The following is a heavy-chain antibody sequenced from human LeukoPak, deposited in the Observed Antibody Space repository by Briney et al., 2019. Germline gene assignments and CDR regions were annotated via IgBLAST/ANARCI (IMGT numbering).Heavy chain of an antibody. CDR1: GFTFARYG. J-gene: IGHJ4*02. Sequence: GGSLRLSCAASGFTFARYGMHWVRQAPGKGLEWVASLWYDGTNKYYADCVKGRFTISRDNSKNTLYLQMDSLRAEDTAVYYCARARNNYDSSGYSALDYWGQGTLVTVSS. V-gene: IGHV3-33*08. D-gene: IGHD3-22*01. CDR3: ARARNNYDSSGYSALDY. CDR2: LWYDGTNK.